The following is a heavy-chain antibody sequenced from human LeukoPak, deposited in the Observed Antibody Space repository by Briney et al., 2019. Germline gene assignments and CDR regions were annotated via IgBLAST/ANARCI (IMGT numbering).Heavy chain of an antibody. CDR2: ISGSGGST. Sequence: GGSLRLSCAASGFTFSSYVMSWVRQAPGKGLEWVSAISGSGGSTYYADSVKGRFTISRDNSKNTLYLQMNSLRAEDTAVYYCAKGPLGWNYFDYWGQGTLVTVSS. D-gene: IGHD6-19*01. V-gene: IGHV3-23*01. CDR3: AKGPLGWNYFDY. J-gene: IGHJ4*02. CDR1: GFTFSSYV.